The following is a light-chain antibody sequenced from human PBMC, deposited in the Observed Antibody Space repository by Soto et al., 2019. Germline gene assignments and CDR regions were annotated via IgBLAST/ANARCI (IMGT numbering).Light chain of an antibody. CDR3: SSYTSSSTYV. CDR2: EVS. V-gene: IGLV2-14*01. CDR1: SSDVGGYYF. Sequence: QSVLTQPASVSGSPGQSITISCTGTSSDVGGYYFVSWYQQYPGKAPKLMIYEVSNRPSGVSNRFSGSKSGNTASLTISGLQAEDEADYYCSSYTSSSTYVFGTGTKVTV. J-gene: IGLJ1*01.